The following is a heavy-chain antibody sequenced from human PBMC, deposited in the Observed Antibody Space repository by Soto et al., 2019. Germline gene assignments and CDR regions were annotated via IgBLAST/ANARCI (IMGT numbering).Heavy chain of an antibody. CDR1: GYAFTSYG. Sequence: ASVKVSCKASGYAFTSYGISWVRQAPGQGLEWMGWISAYSGNTNYAQKLQGRVTMTTDTSTSTAYMELRSLRSDDTAVYYCARDNGITGTNDAFDIWGQGTMVTVSS. CDR3: ARDNGITGTNDAFDI. CDR2: ISAYSGNT. D-gene: IGHD1-20*01. J-gene: IGHJ3*02. V-gene: IGHV1-18*01.